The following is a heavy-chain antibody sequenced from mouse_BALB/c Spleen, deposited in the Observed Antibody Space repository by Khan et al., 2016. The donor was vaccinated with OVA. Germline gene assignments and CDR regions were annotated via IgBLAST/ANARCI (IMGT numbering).Heavy chain of an antibody. CDR1: GFSLTNYG. D-gene: IGHD2-10*01. CDR3: ARQPYYHYNIMDY. CDR2: ICTDGST. V-gene: IGHV2-6-1*01. J-gene: IGHJ4*01. Sequence: VQLQQSGPGLAAPSQSLSITCTISGFSLTNYGVHWVHQPPGKGLEWLAVICTDGSTTYNSALNSRLTITKDNSQSQAFLKMNSLTTDDTAIYFCARQPYYHYNIMDYWGQGTSVTVSS.